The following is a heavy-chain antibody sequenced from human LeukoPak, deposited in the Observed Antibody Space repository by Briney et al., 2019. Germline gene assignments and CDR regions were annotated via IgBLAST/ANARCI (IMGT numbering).Heavy chain of an antibody. D-gene: IGHD2-21*02. CDR1: GFTFDDYA. Sequence: GGSLRLSCAASGFTFDDYAMHWVRQAPGKGLEWVAVISYDGSNKYYADSVKGRFTISRDNSKNTLYLQMNSLRAEDTAVYYCARDGARHIVVVTRGDWFDPWGQGTLVTVSS. CDR3: ARDGARHIVVVTRGDWFDP. J-gene: IGHJ5*02. V-gene: IGHV3-30-3*01. CDR2: ISYDGSNK.